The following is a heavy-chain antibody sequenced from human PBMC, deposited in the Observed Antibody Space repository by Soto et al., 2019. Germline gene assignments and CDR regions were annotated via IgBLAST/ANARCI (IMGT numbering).Heavy chain of an antibody. D-gene: IGHD3-10*01. J-gene: IGHJ6*02. CDR2: INHSGST. CDR1: GGSFSGYY. Sequence: QVQLQQWGAGLLKPSETLSLTCAVYGGSFSGYYWSWIRQPPGKGLEWIGEINHSGSTNYNPSLKSRVTISVDTSKNQFSLMLSSVTAADTAVYYCARGVGNYYGSGSYSYYYYGMDVWGQGTTVTVSS. V-gene: IGHV4-34*01. CDR3: ARGVGNYYGSGSYSYYYYGMDV.